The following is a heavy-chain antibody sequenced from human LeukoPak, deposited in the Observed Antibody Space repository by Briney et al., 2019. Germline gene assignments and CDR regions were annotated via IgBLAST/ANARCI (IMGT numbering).Heavy chain of an antibody. J-gene: IGHJ5*01. D-gene: IGHD6-19*01. CDR1: GFAFSVYA. V-gene: IGHV3-23*01. CDR3: AKPVSGGLAVTADWFHP. CDR2: INANSGTT. Sequence: GGSLRLSCAASGFAFSVYAMSWLRQPPGKGLEWVSIINANSGTTSYAASVRGRFSISRDNSKNTLYLQLNTLRADDTATYYCAKPVSGGLAVTADWFHPWGQGTLVVVSS.